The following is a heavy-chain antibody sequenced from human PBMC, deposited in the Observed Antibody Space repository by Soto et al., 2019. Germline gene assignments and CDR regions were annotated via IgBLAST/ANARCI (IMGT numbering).Heavy chain of an antibody. D-gene: IGHD3-10*01. CDR3: ARASVILWFGDPYPYYFDY. CDR1: GVSISSSSYY. V-gene: IGHV4-39*01. J-gene: IGHJ4*02. Sequence: SETLSLTCTVSGVSISSSSYYWGWIRQPPGKGLEWIGSIYYSGSTYYNPSLKSRVTISVDTSKNQFSLKLSSVTAADTAVYYCARASVILWFGDPYPYYFDYWGQGTLVTVSS. CDR2: IYYSGST.